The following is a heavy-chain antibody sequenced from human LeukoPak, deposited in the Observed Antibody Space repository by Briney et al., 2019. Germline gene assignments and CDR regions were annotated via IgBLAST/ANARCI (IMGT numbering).Heavy chain of an antibody. CDR1: GGSISRHF. CDR3: VRLLDNDSSGDPDTFDM. CDR2: IHYSGRT. V-gene: IGHV4-59*11. D-gene: IGHD3-22*01. J-gene: IGHJ3*02. Sequence: SETLSPTCSVSGGSISRHFWSWIRQSSGKGLEWIAFIHYSGRTKYNPSLQSRVTISIDTSENNFSLKLTSVTAADTAVYYCVRLLDNDSSGDPDTFDMWGQGTVVTVSS.